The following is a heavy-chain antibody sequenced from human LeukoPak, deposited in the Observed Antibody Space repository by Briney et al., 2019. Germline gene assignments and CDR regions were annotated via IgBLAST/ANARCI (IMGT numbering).Heavy chain of an antibody. J-gene: IGHJ4*02. V-gene: IGHV3-33*06. CDR2: IWYDGSNK. Sequence: GGSLRLSCAASGFTFSSYGMHWVRQAPGKGLEWVAVIWYDGSNKYYADSVKGRFTISRDNSKNTLYLQMNSLRAEDTAVYYCAKDFQAYGYFDYWGQGTLVTVSS. CDR3: AKDFQAYGYFDY. CDR1: GFTFSSYG. D-gene: IGHD4-17*01.